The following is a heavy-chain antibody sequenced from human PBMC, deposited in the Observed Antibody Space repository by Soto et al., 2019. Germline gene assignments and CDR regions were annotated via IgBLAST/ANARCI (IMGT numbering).Heavy chain of an antibody. Sequence: GGSLRLSCAASGFTFSSYWMSWVRQAPGKGLEWAANIKQDGSEKYYVDSVKGRFTISRDNAKNSLYLQMNSLRAEDTAVYYCARDEVGATGGYYYYMDVWGKGTTVTVSS. CDR2: IKQDGSEK. V-gene: IGHV3-7*01. CDR3: ARDEVGATGGYYYYMDV. CDR1: GFTFSSYW. J-gene: IGHJ6*03. D-gene: IGHD1-26*01.